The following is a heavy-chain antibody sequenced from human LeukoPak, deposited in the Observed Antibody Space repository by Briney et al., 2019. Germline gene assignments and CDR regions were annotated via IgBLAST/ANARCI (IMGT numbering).Heavy chain of an antibody. CDR1: GFTFSSYG. V-gene: IGHV3-30*18. CDR2: ISYDGSNK. Sequence: PGRSLRLSCAASGFTFSSYGMHWVRQAPGKGLEWVAVISYDGSNKYYADSVKGRFTISRDNSKNTLYLQMNSLRAEDTAVYYCAKDTWLNYYDSSGPAHYYYYYGMDVWGQGTTVTVSS. CDR3: AKDTWLNYYDSSGPAHYYYYYGMDV. D-gene: IGHD3-22*01. J-gene: IGHJ6*02.